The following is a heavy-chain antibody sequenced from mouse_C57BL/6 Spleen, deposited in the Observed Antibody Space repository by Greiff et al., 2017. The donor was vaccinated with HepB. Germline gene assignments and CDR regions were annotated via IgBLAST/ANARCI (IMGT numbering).Heavy chain of an antibody. Sequence: EVKLVESGGDLVKPGGSLKLSCAASGFTFSSYGMSWVRQTPDKRLEWVATISSGGSYTYYPDSVKGRFTISRDNAKNTLYLQMSSLKSEDTAMYYCARHGDYYGSSHWYFDVWGTGTTVTVSS. CDR1: GFTFSSYG. D-gene: IGHD1-1*01. J-gene: IGHJ1*03. CDR2: ISSGGSYT. CDR3: ARHGDYYGSSHWYFDV. V-gene: IGHV5-6*01.